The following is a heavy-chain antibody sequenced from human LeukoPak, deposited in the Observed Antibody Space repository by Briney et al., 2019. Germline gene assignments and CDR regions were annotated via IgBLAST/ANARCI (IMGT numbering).Heavy chain of an antibody. J-gene: IGHJ3*02. CDR2: IIPIFGTA. CDR3: ARGDYYDSSGYQGNAFDI. Sequence: SVKVSCKASGGTFSSYAISWVRQAPGQGLEWMGGIIPIFGTANYAQKFQGRVTITADESTSTAYMELSSLRSEDTAVYYCARGDYYDSSGYQGNAFDIWGQRTMVTVSS. V-gene: IGHV1-69*13. CDR1: GGTFSSYA. D-gene: IGHD3-22*01.